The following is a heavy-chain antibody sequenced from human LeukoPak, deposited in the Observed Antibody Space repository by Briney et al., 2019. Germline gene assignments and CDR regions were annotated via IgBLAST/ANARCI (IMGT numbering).Heavy chain of an antibody. D-gene: IGHD2-2*01. CDR2: IYHSGST. CDR1: GYSISSGYY. V-gene: IGHV4-38-2*01. CDR3: ARRDYCSSTSCPGSAFDI. J-gene: IGHJ3*02. Sequence: SETLSLTCAVSGYSISSGYYWGWIRQPPGKGLEWIGSIYHSGSTYYNPSLKGRVTISVDTSKNQFSLKLSSVTAADTAVYYCARRDYCSSTSCPGSAFDIWGQGTMVTVSS.